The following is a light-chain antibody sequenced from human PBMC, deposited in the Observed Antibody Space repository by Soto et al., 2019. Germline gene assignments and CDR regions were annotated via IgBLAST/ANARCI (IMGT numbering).Light chain of an antibody. Sequence: EIVMTQSPATLSVSPGERATLSCRARQSVRSNLAWYQQKPGQAPRLLIYGASTRATGIPARFSGSGSGTEFTLTNSSLQSEDFAVYYCQHYNNWPPWTFGQGTKVEIK. J-gene: IGKJ1*01. CDR1: QSVRSN. CDR3: QHYNNWPPWT. CDR2: GAS. V-gene: IGKV3-15*01.